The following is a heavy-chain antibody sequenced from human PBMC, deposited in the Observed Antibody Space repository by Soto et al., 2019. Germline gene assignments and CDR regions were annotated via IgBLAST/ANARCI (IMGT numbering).Heavy chain of an antibody. CDR1: GGSISSGEYY. CDR2: ISYSGST. D-gene: IGHD3-16*01. CDR3: ARDLGGGSPWDY. Sequence: SETLSLTCTVSGGSISSGEYYWTWIRQPPGKGLEWIGYISYSGSTHYSTSLKSRVSITVDTSKNKISLNLASVSAEDTAVYYCARDLGGGSPWDYWGQGTLVTVSS. J-gene: IGHJ4*02. V-gene: IGHV4-30-4*01.